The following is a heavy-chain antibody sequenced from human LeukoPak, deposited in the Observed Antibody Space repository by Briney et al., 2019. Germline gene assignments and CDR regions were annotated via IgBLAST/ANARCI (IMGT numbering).Heavy chain of an antibody. CDR3: ADLGTTYYYDHSTY. CDR2: ISGFGSSP. CDR1: GFSFSNYA. J-gene: IGHJ4*02. V-gene: IGHV3-23*01. Sequence: GGSLRLSCVASGFSFSNYAMSWVRQAAGKGREWVSGISGFGSSPYYADSVKGRFTISRDNSKNTLYLQMDSLRAEDTAVYYCADLGTTYYYDHSTYWGRGTLVTVSS. D-gene: IGHD3-22*01.